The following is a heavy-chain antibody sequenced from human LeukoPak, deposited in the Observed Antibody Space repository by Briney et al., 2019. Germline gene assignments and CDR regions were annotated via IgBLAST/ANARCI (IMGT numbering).Heavy chain of an antibody. V-gene: IGHV4-39*01. J-gene: IGHJ5*02. CDR3: ARRRYPTFDP. D-gene: IGHD3-9*01. CDR2: IYYSGST. CDR1: GGSISSSSYY. Sequence: SETLSLTCTVSGGSISSSSYYWGWIRQPPGKGLEWIGSIYYSGSTYYNPSLKSRVTISVDTSKNQFSLKLSSVTAADTAVYYCARRRYPTFDPWGQGTLVTVSS.